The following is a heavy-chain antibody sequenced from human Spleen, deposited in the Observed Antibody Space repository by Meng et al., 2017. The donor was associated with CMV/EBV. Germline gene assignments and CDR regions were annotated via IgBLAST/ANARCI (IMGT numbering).Heavy chain of an antibody. CDR1: GGSISSGDYY. CDR3: ASGHDYGDRNWFDP. J-gene: IGHJ5*02. V-gene: IGHV4-30-4*08. Sequence: QVQLQESGPGLVKPSQTPSFTCTVSGGSISSGDYYWSWIRQPPGKGLEWIGYIYYSGSTYYNPSLKSRVTISVDTSKNQFSLKLSSVTAADTAVYYCASGHDYGDRNWFDPRGQGTLVTVS. CDR2: IYYSGST. D-gene: IGHD4-17*01.